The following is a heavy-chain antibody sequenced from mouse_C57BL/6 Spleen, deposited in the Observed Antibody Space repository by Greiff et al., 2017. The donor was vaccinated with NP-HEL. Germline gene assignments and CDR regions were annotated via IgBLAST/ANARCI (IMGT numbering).Heavy chain of an antibody. CDR1: GYTFTDYE. CDR2: IDPETGGT. D-gene: IGHD4-1*01. V-gene: IGHV1-15*01. CDR3: TIVAGTGTWFAY. J-gene: IGHJ3*01. Sequence: VLLVESGAELVKPGASVTLSCKASGYTFTDYEMHWVKQTPVHGLEWIGAIDPETGGTAYNQKFKGKAILTADKSSSTAYMELRSLTSEDSAVFYCTIVAGTGTWFAYWGQGTPVTVSA.